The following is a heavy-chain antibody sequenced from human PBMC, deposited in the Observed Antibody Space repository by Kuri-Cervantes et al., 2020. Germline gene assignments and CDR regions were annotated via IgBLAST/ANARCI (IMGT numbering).Heavy chain of an antibody. Sequence: GESLKISCAASGFTFSSYAMSWVRQAPGKGLEWVSAISGSGGSTYYADSVKGRFTISRDNSKNSLYLQMNSLRTEDTALYYCAKELYSYGLAYWGQGTLVTVSS. D-gene: IGHD5-18*01. CDR2: ISGSGGST. J-gene: IGHJ4*02. V-gene: IGHV3-23*01. CDR1: GFTFSSYA. CDR3: AKELYSYGLAY.